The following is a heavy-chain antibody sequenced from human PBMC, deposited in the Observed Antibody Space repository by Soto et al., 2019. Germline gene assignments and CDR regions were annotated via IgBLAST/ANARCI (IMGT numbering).Heavy chain of an antibody. CDR2: IIPIFGTA. CDR1: GCTFSSYA. J-gene: IGHJ6*02. D-gene: IGHD5-18*01. Sequence: KCSFKASGCTFSSYAISWVRQAPGQVLEWIGGIIPIFGTANYAQKFQGRVTITADESTSTAYMELSSLRSEDTAVYYCARREYRYGTPYGYYGMDVWGQGTTVTVSS. V-gene: IGHV1-69*01. CDR3: ARREYRYGTPYGYYGMDV.